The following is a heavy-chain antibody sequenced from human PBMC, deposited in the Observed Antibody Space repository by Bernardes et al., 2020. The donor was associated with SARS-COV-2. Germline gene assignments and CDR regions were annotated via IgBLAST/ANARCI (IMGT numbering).Heavy chain of an antibody. Sequence: GGSLRLSCAGSGFNFGGYSMNWVRQPPGKGLEWVSSIYGGGDATFYADSVKGRFTISGDNSKNTVFLQMNNLRVDDTAVYFCAKDKVPDGRWDIDYWGQGTLVTVSS. CDR1: GFNFGGYS. CDR3: AKDKVPDGRWDIDY. D-gene: IGHD5-12*01. V-gene: IGHV3-23*01. J-gene: IGHJ4*02. CDR2: IYGGGDAT.